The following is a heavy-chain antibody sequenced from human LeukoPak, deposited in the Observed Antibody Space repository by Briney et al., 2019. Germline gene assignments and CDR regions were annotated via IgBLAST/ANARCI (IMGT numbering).Heavy chain of an antibody. CDR2: IKTDASEK. Sequence: PGGSLRLSCAASGFTFSSYGMHWVRQAPGKGLEWVVNIKTDASEKYYADSVKGRFTISRDNAKMSLYLQMNSLRAEDTAVYYCATYSTRHAREFQSWGQGTLVTVSS. CDR3: ATYSTRHAREFQS. V-gene: IGHV3-7*01. D-gene: IGHD4-11*01. J-gene: IGHJ1*01. CDR1: GFTFSSYG.